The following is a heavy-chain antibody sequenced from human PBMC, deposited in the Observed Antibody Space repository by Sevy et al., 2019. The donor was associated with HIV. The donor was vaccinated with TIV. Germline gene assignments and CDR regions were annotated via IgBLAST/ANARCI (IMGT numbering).Heavy chain of an antibody. CDR3: AKVLSPALVSMMEVTVRSLKGFDV. J-gene: IGHJ3*01. D-gene: IGHD3-22*01. CDR2: ISGFGNT. Sequence: GESLKISCAASGFTFNTHVMNWVRQAPGKGLEWVSSISGFGNTYYADSVRGRFTISRDNAKNTLYLQMNSMRADETAVYYCAKVLSPALVSMMEVTVRSLKGFDVWGQGTMVTVSS. V-gene: IGHV3-23*01. CDR1: GFTFNTHV.